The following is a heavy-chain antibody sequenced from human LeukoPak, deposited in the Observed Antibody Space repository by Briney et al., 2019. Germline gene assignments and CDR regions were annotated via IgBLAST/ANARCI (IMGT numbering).Heavy chain of an antibody. CDR2: IYYSGST. Sequence: PSETLSLTCTVSGGSISSSSYYWGWIRQPPGKGLEWIGSIYYSGSTYYNPSLKSRVTISVDTSKNQFSLQLSSVTAADTAVYYCARLEWAQGCYFDYWGQGALVTVSS. V-gene: IGHV4-39*01. D-gene: IGHD1-1*01. J-gene: IGHJ4*02. CDR1: GGSISSSSYY. CDR3: ARLEWAQGCYFDY.